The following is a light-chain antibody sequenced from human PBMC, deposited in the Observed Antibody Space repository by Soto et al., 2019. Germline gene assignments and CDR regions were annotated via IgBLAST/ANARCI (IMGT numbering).Light chain of an antibody. V-gene: IGLV2-14*01. CDR2: EVS. J-gene: IGLJ2*01. CDR1: SSDVGGYNY. CDR3: SSYTRSSGVV. Sequence: SALTQPASVSGSPGQSITISCTGTSSDVGGYNYVSWYQQHPGKAPKLMIYEVSNRPSGVSNRFSGSKSGNTASLTSSGRQAEDEADYYCSSYTRSSGVVFGGGTKPTVL.